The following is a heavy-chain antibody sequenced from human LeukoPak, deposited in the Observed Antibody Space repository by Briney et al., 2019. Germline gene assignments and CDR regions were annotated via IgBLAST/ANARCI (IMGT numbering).Heavy chain of an antibody. J-gene: IGHJ3*02. CDR2: IYYSGST. CDR1: GGSISSYY. CDR3: ARGLLDGYTHPAAFDI. D-gene: IGHD5-24*01. Sequence: PSETLSLTCTVSGGSISSYYWSWIRQPPGKGLEWIGYIYYSGSTNYNPSLKSRVTISVDTSKNQFSLKLSSVTAADTAVYYCARGLLDGYTHPAAFDICGQGTMVTVSS. V-gene: IGHV4-59*01.